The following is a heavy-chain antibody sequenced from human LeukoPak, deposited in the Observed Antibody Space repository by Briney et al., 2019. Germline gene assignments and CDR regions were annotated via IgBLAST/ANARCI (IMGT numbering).Heavy chain of an antibody. CDR1: GFTFSDYN. J-gene: IGHJ4*02. Sequence: PGGSLRPSCAASGFTFSDYNMRWIRQAPGKGLEWVSSISRSGSTKYYADSVKGRFTISRDNAKNSLFLQMNSLRAEDTAVYYCARAATVTIYDFDYWGQGTLVTVSS. D-gene: IGHD4-17*01. CDR2: ISRSGSTK. CDR3: ARAATVTIYDFDY. V-gene: IGHV3-11*01.